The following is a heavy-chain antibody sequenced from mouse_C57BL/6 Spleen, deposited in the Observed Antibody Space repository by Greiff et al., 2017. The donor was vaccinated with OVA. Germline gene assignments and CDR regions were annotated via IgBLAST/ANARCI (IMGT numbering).Heavy chain of an antibody. CDR3: ARSSGSSHYYAMDY. D-gene: IGHD1-1*01. CDR2: IYPSDSET. V-gene: IGHV1-61*01. Sequence: VQLQQPGAELVRPGSSVKLSCKASGYTFTSYWMDWVKQRPGQGLEWIGTIYPSDSETHYNQKFKDKATLTVDKSSSTAYMQISSLTSEDSAVYYCARSSGSSHYYAMDYWGQGTSVTVSS. CDR1: GYTFTSYW. J-gene: IGHJ4*01.